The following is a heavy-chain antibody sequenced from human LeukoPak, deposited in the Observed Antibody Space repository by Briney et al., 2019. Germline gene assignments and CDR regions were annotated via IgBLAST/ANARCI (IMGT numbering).Heavy chain of an antibody. CDR3: AKSFSETERATITAY. V-gene: IGHV4-59*01. Sequence: PSETLSLTCTVSGGSISSNFWSWIRQPPGKGLEYIGYIYNSWTTNYNPSLKSRVTISVDTSKNQFSLKLSSVTAADTAIYYCAKSFSETERATITAYWGQGTLVTVSS. CDR1: GGSISSNF. CDR2: IYNSWTT. J-gene: IGHJ4*02. D-gene: IGHD5-24*01.